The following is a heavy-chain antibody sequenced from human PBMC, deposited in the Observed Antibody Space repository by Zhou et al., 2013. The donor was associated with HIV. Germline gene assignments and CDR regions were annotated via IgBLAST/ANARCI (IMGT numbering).Heavy chain of an antibody. D-gene: IGHD1-26*01. Sequence: QVQLVQSGAEVKKPGSSVKVSCKASGGTFSSYAISWVRQAPGQGLEWMGRIIPILGIANYAQKFQGRVTITADKSTSTAYMELSSLRSEDTAVYYCARLRDWEGAFDIWGQGTMVTVSS. V-gene: IGHV1-69*04. J-gene: IGHJ3*02. CDR1: GGTFSSYA. CDR3: ARLRDWEGAFDI. CDR2: IIPILGIA.